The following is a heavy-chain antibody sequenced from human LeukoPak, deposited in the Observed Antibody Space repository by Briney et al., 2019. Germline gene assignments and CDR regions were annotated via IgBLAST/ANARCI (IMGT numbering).Heavy chain of an antibody. Sequence: TLSLTCTVSGGSISSGGYYWSWIRHHPGKDLEWVGYIYYSGSTYYIPSLKSRVTMSVDTSKNQFSLKLSSVTAADTAVYYCARTVPGYYDSSGYFEGGTFDYWGQGNLVSVFS. CDR3: ARTVPGYYDSSGYFEGGTFDY. V-gene: IGHV4-31*03. CDR2: IYYSGST. J-gene: IGHJ4*02. CDR1: GGSISSGGYY. D-gene: IGHD3-22*01.